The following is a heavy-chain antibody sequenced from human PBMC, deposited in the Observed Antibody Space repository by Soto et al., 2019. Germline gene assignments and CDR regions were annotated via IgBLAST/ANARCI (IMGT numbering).Heavy chain of an antibody. CDR1: GLRFSNYA. CDR2: IEGGRGSA. CDR3: AKGGSGWYAFDH. Sequence: EVQLLESGGDLVQPGGSLRLSCVAAGLRFSNYAMSWVRQAPGKGLEWISSIEGGRGSAHYADSVNGRFTISRDNSKAILYLQMSSLRVGDTAMYYCAKGGSGWYAFDHWGQGTLVTVS. V-gene: IGHV3-23*01. J-gene: IGHJ4*02. D-gene: IGHD6-19*01.